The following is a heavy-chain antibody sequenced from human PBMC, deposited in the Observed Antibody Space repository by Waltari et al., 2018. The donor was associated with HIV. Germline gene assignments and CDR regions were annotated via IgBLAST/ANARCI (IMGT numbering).Heavy chain of an antibody. V-gene: IGHV5-51*03. D-gene: IGHD3-22*01. CDR1: GYSFTSYW. CDR2: LYPGETKT. Sequence: EVQLVQSGAEVKKPGESLKISCKGSGYSFTSYWIGWVRQMPGKGLEWMGMLYPGETKTRYSPSCQGQFTISTDKSITTAYLQWSSLMASDTAMYYCARRGDYYDSSGTGGRYDYWGQGTLVTVSS. CDR3: ARRGDYYDSSGTGGRYDY. J-gene: IGHJ4*02.